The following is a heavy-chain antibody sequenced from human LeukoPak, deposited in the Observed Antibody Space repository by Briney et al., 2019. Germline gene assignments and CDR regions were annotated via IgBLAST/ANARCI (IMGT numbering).Heavy chain of an antibody. J-gene: IGHJ4*01. CDR3: ARGPRIAAVGTGVNY. V-gene: IGHV4-34*01. Sequence: SETLSLTCAVYGGSFSGYYWSWIRQPPGKGLEWIGEINHSGSTNYNPSLKSRVTISADTSKNQFSLKPSSLTAADTAVYYDARGPRIAAVGTGVNYWGQGTLVPVSS. D-gene: IGHD6-13*01. CDR1: GGSFSGYY. CDR2: INHSGST.